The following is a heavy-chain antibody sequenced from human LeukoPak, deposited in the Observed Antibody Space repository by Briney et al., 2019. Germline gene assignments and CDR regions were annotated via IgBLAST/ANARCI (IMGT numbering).Heavy chain of an antibody. D-gene: IGHD3-22*01. J-gene: IGHJ5*02. CDR1: GYTFNSYG. V-gene: IGHV1-18*01. CDR2: IHTYNGHT. CDR3: ARDQYYDSKGWFDP. Sequence: ASVKVSCKSSGYTFNSYGITWVRQAPGQGLEWMGWIHTYNGHTNYAQKLQGRVTMNTDTSTSTAYMELRSLRSDDTAVYYCARDQYYDSKGWFDPWGQGTLVTVSS.